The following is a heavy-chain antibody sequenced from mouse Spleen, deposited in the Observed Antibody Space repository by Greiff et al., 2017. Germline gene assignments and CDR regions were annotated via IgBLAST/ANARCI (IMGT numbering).Heavy chain of an antibody. D-gene: IGHD2-5*01. CDR2: IWSGGST. V-gene: IGHV2-2*01. CDR3: ARLHYSNYGYYAMDY. J-gene: IGHJ4*01. Sequence: QLKESGPGLVQPSQSLSITCTVSGFSLTSYGVHWVRQSPGKGLEWLGVIWSGGSTDYNAAFISRLSISKDNSKSQVFFKMNSLQADDTAIYYCARLHYSNYGYYAMDYWGQGTSVTVSS. CDR1: GFSLTSYG.